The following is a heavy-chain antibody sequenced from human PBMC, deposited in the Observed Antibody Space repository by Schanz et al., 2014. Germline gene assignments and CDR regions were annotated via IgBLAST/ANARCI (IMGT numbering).Heavy chain of an antibody. CDR1: GYSFSDYD. D-gene: IGHD3-10*01. J-gene: IGHJ4*02. Sequence: VQLVESGGRVVQPGGSLRLSCVGSGYSFSDYDMYWIRQAPGKGLEWLAFLRSDGSRRDYADSVKGRFTISRDNSRNTLSLQMSSLRPEDTAVYYCAKDPPRGVRTPIKPTLDYWGQGTRVTVS. V-gene: IGHV3-30*02. CDR2: LRSDGSRR. CDR3: AKDPPRGVRTPIKPTLDY.